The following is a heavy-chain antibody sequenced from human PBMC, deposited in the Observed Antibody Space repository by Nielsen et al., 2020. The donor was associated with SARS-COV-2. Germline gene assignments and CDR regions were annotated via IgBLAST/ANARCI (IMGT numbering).Heavy chain of an antibody. CDR2: ISYDGSNK. CDR3: ARDQIPYYYDSSGSYYYYYYGMDV. Sequence: VRQAPGKGLEWVAVISYDGSNKYYADSVKGRFTISRDNAKNSLYLQMNSLRAEDTAVYYCARDQIPYYYDSSGSYYYYYYGMDVWGQGTTVTVSS. J-gene: IGHJ6*02. D-gene: IGHD3-22*01. V-gene: IGHV3-30*04.